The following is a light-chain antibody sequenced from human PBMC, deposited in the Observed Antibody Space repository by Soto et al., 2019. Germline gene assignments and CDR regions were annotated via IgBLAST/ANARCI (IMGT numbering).Light chain of an antibody. CDR2: GAS. V-gene: IGKV3D-7*01. J-gene: IGKJ1*01. CDR1: QTVASFC. CDR3: LQDYTLPPT. Sequence: EVVMTQSPATLSLSPGERATLSCRASQTVASFCLSWYQLKPGQAPRLLIYGASSRASGVPARFNGSGSGTDFTLTISSLQPEDFAVYYCLQDYTLPPTFGLGTKVEIK.